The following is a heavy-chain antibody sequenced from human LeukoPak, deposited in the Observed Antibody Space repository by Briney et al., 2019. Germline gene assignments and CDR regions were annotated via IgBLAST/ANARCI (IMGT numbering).Heavy chain of an antibody. CDR1: GFTFDDYA. D-gene: IGHD5-18*01. J-gene: IGHJ4*02. CDR3: AKVRSGYSYYDY. CDR2: ISGDGGST. Sequence: GGSLRLSXAASGFTFDDYAMHWVRQAPGKGLEWVSLISGDGGSTYYADSVKGRFTISRDNSKNSLYLQMNSLRTEDTALYYCAKVRSGYSYYDYWGQGTLVTVSS. V-gene: IGHV3-43*02.